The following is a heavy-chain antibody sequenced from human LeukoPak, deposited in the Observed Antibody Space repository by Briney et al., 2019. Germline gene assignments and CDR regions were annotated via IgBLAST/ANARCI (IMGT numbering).Heavy chain of an antibody. D-gene: IGHD1-26*01. Sequence: GGSLRLSCAASGFTFSSYAMSWVRQAPGKGLEWVSYISSSGSTIYYADSVKGRFTISRDNAKNSLYMQMNSLRAEDTAVYYCASSDLYSGSYDYWGQGTLVTVSS. CDR2: ISSSGSTI. V-gene: IGHV3-48*04. CDR3: ASSDLYSGSYDY. J-gene: IGHJ4*02. CDR1: GFTFSSYA.